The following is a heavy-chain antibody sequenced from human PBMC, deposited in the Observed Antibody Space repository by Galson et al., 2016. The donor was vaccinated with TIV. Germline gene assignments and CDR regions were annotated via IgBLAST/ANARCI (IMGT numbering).Heavy chain of an antibody. D-gene: IGHD3-3*01. J-gene: IGHJ4*02. CDR3: VSSRGTDFWRNFDF. Sequence: SLRLSCAASGFTFSGYSMNWVRQAPGKGLEWVSFISSTLSDTFYADSVKGRFSISRDNTKNSVYLQMNNLSAEDMAVYYCVSSRGTDFWRNFDFWSQGTLVTVSS. CDR1: GFTFSGYS. V-gene: IGHV3-21*01. CDR2: ISSTLSDT.